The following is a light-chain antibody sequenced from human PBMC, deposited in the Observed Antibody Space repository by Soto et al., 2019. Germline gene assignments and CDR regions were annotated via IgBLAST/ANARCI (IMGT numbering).Light chain of an antibody. CDR2: SAS. V-gene: IGKV3-20*01. CDR1: QSVSSSY. J-gene: IGKJ1*01. CDR3: QQYNNWWT. Sequence: EIVFTPSPGTLSFSPGERATLFCRTSQSVSSSYLAWYQQKPGQAPRLLIHSASSRATGIPDRFSGSGSGTEFTLTISSLQSEDFAVYYCQQYNNWWTFGQGTKVDIK.